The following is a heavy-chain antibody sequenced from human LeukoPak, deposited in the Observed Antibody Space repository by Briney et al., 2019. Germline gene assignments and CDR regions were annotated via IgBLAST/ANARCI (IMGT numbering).Heavy chain of an antibody. D-gene: IGHD3-10*01. J-gene: IGHJ3*02. Sequence: GGSLRLSCAASAFTFSNFNIHWVRQAPGKGLEWVSSISSRGSYIYYIDSVKGRFTISGDNAKNSLDLQMNSLRAEDTAVYYCARESGDDGFDIWGQGTTVTVSS. V-gene: IGHV3-21*01. CDR3: ARESGDDGFDI. CDR1: AFTFSNFN. CDR2: ISSRGSYI.